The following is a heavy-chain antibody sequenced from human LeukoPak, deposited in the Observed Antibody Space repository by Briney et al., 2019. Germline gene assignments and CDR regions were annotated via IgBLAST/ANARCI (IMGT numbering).Heavy chain of an antibody. J-gene: IGHJ3*02. CDR1: GFTFSSYA. CDR3: AKDSGSYFSAFDI. V-gene: IGHV3-23*01. D-gene: IGHD1-26*01. CDR2: ISGSGGST. Sequence: GGSLRLSCAASGFTFSSYAMSWVRQARGKGLEWVSAISGSGGSTYYADSVKGRFTISRDNSKNTLYLQMNSLRAEDTAVYYCAKDSGSYFSAFDIWGQGTMVTVSS.